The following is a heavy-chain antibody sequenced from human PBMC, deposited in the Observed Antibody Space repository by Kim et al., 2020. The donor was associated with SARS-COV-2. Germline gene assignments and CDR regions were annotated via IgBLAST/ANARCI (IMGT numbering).Heavy chain of an antibody. J-gene: IGHJ6*02. D-gene: IGHD2-2*01. V-gene: IGHV4-38-2*02. CDR1: GYSISSGYY. CDR3: ARESAAINYYGMDV. CDR2: IYHSGST. Sequence: SETLSLTCTVSGYSISSGYYWGWIRQPPGKGLEWIGSIYHSGSTYYNPSLKSRVTISVDTSKNQFSLKLSSVAAADTAVYYCARESAAINYYGMDVWGQGTTVTVSS.